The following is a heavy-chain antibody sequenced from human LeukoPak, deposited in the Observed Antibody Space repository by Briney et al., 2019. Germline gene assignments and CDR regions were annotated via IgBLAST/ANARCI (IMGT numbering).Heavy chain of an antibody. J-gene: IGHJ4*02. CDR1: GFIFSSYA. CDR3: AKENRWQ. CDR2: IRGSGANI. V-gene: IGHV3-23*01. Sequence: GGSLRLSCAASGFIFSSYAMNWVRQAPGKGLEWVSRIRGSGANIIYADSVKGRFTIHRDNSKNTLYLQMNSLRAEDTAVYYCAKENRWQWGQGTLVTVSS. D-gene: IGHD5-24*01.